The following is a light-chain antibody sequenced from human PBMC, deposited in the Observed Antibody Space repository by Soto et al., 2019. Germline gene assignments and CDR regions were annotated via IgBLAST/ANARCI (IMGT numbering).Light chain of an antibody. J-gene: IGKJ1*01. Sequence: ENVLTQSPGTLSLSPGERATLSCRASQSISRTYLAWYQQKPVQAPRLLIYATSSRATGIPDRFSGSGSGTDFTLTISRLEPEDFAVYCCQQYGRSGTFGQGTKVEIK. CDR1: QSISRTY. V-gene: IGKV3-20*01. CDR2: ATS. CDR3: QQYGRSGT.